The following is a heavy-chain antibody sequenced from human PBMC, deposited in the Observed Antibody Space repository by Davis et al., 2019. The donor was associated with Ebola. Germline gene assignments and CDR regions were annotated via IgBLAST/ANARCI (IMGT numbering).Heavy chain of an antibody. CDR1: GGSISSGGYS. V-gene: IGHV4-30-2*01. CDR3: ARARGGYCSSTSCYEPYYYGMDV. D-gene: IGHD2-2*01. CDR2: IYHSGST. J-gene: IGHJ6*02. Sequence: MPSETLSLTCAVSGGSISSGGYSWSWIRQPPGKGLEWIGYIYHSGSTYYNPSLKSRVTISVDTSKNQFSLKLSSVTAADTAVYYCARARGGYCSSTSCYEPYYYGMDVWGQGTTVTVSS.